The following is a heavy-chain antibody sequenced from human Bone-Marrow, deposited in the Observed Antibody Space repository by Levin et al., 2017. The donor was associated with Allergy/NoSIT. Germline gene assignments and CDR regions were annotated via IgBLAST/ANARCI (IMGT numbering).Heavy chain of an antibody. CDR3: AREDSSSSHAIDI. V-gene: IGHV3-11*01. D-gene: IGHD6-6*01. CDR2: ISSSGSTI. J-gene: IGHJ3*02. Sequence: GESLKISCAASGFTFSDYYMSWIRQAPGKGLEWVSYISSSGSTIYYADSVKGRFTISRDNAKNSLYLQMNSLRAEDTAVYYCAREDSSSSHAIDIWGQGTMVTVSS. CDR1: GFTFSDYY.